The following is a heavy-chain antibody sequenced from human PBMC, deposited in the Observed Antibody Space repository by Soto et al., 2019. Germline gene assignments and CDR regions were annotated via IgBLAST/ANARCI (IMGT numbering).Heavy chain of an antibody. J-gene: IGHJ6*02. V-gene: IGHV1-18*01. CDR1: GYTFTTHG. CDR2: VRGDNGHT. D-gene: IGHD4-4*01. CDR3: ARDNDRLQLGGNYYYILDV. Sequence: QVQLVQSGAEVKKPGASVKVSCKASGYTFTTHGISWVRQVPGQGLEWMGWVRGDNGHTNYAQSLQGRVTMTTDTSTNTAYMELRSLRSDDTAVYYCARDNDRLQLGGNYYYILDVWGQGTTITVSS.